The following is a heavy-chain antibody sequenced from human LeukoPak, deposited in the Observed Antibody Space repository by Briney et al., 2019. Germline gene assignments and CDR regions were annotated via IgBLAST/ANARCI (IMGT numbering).Heavy chain of an antibody. J-gene: IGHJ4*02. CDR3: ARDPLYCSGGSCFDY. V-gene: IGHV3-69-1*01. D-gene: IGHD2-15*01. CDR2: ISSSSYI. CDR1: GFTVSSNY. Sequence: PGGSLRLSCAASGFTVSSNYMNWVRQAPGKGLEWVSSISSSSYIYYADSVKGRFTISRDNAKNSLYLQMNSLRAEDTAAYYCARDPLYCSGGSCFDYWGQGTLVTVSS.